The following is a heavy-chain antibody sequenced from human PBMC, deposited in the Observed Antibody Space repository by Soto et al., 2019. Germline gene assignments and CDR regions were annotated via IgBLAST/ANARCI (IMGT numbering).Heavy chain of an antibody. CDR3: ARQPLGAGFWSGYSPFDY. V-gene: IGHV3-11*01. J-gene: IGHJ4*02. D-gene: IGHD3-3*01. CDR1: GFTFSDYY. Sequence: PGGSLRLSCAASGFTFSDYYMSWIRQAPGKGLEWVSYISSSGSTIYYADSVKGRFTISRDNAKNSLYLQMNSLRAEDTAVYYCARQPLGAGFWSGYSPFDYWGQGTLVTVSS. CDR2: ISSSGSTI.